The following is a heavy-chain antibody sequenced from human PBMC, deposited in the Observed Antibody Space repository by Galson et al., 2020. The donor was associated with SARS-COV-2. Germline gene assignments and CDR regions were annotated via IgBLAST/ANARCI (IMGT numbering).Heavy chain of an antibody. CDR3: ARSYDSGWSRNWFAP. V-gene: IGHV4-4*07. D-gene: IGHD6-19*01. CDR1: GDSINVYY. Sequence: SQTLSLTCTVSGDSINVYYWTWIRQHAGTGLEWIGRIDRSGSTNYNPSLQSRVSMSVDTSKNQFSLQLRSVTAADTAVYYCARSYDSGWSRNWFAPWGQGTLVTVSS. CDR2: IDRSGST. J-gene: IGHJ5*02.